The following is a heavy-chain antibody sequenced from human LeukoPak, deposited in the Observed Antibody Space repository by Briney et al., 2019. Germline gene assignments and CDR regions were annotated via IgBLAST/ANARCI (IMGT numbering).Heavy chain of an antibody. CDR3: ASSSMIGDAFDI. J-gene: IGHJ3*02. D-gene: IGHD3-22*01. CDR1: GGSISSYY. V-gene: IGHV4-39*07. CDR2: IYYSGST. Sequence: PSETLSLTCTVSGGSISSYYWGWIRQPPGKGLEWIGSIYYSGSTYYNPSLKSRVTISVDTSKNQFSLKLSSVTAADTAVYYCASSSMIGDAFDIWGQGTMVTVSS.